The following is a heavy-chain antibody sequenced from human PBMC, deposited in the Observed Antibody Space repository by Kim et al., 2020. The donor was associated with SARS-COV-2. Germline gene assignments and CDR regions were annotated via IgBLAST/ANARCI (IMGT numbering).Heavy chain of an antibody. V-gene: IGHV4-59*08. J-gene: IGHJ3*02. Sequence: SNPSLNNRRTIPVHTSKNNFSLKLSSLTAADTAVYYCARHTIDPGSAFDIWGQGTMVTVSS. D-gene: IGHD3-10*01. CDR3: ARHTIDPGSAFDI.